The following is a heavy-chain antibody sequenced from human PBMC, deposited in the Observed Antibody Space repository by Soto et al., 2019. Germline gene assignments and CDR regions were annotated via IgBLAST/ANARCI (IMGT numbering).Heavy chain of an antibody. CDR2: INPSSGGT. V-gene: IGHV1-2*02. D-gene: IGHD3-10*01. CDR1: GYTFTGQY. Sequence: ASVKVSCKASGYTFTGQYLHWARQAPGEGLQWMGWINPSSGGTRYSQKFQGRVTMTRDTSISIAYMEMSRLTSDDTAVYYCARDLSTSSFRGSFDLWGQGTVVTVSS. J-gene: IGHJ3*01. CDR3: ARDLSTSSFRGSFDL.